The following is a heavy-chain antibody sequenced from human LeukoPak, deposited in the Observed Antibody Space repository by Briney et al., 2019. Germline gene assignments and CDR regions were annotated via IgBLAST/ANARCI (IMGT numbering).Heavy chain of an antibody. V-gene: IGHV3-30*02. Sequence: GGSLRLSCAASGFTFSSYGMHWVRQAPGKGLEWVAFIRYDGSNKYYADSVKGRFTISRDNSKNTLYLQMNSLRAEDTAVYYCAKDQWFGKLLPEDWGQGTLVTVSS. D-gene: IGHD3-10*01. CDR3: AKDQWFGKLLPED. CDR1: GFTFSSYG. J-gene: IGHJ4*02. CDR2: IRYDGSNK.